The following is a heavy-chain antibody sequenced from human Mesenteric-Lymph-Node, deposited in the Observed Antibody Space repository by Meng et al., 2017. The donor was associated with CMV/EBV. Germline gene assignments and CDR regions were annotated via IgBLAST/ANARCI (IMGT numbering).Heavy chain of an antibody. Sequence: KASGYTFTSYGISWVRQAPGQGLEWMGWINTYNSNTNFAQKFQGGVTMTADTSTDTAYMELRSLRSDDTAVYFCARDRNYGSGGRDLWGQGTLVTVSS. CDR1: GYTFTSYG. CDR3: ARDRNYGSGGRDL. V-gene: IGHV1-18*01. J-gene: IGHJ4*02. D-gene: IGHD3-10*01. CDR2: INTYNSNT.